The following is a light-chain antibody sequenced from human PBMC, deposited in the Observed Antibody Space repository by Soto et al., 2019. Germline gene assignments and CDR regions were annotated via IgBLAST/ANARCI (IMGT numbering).Light chain of an antibody. Sequence: EIGITQSASTLSVSPGERATLSCRASQSVSSNLAWYQQIPGQAPRLLIYGASTRVTGIPARFSGSGSGTDFTLTISSLQSEDFAVYYCQQYNFWPQTFGLGTKVDIK. V-gene: IGKV3-15*01. CDR2: GAS. CDR3: QQYNFWPQT. CDR1: QSVSSN. J-gene: IGKJ1*01.